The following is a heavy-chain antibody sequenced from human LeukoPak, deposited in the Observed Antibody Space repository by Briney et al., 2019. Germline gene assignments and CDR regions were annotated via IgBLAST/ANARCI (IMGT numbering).Heavy chain of an antibody. Sequence: SETLSLTCTVSGGSISSYYWSWIRQPPGKGLEWIGYIYYSGSTNYNPSLKSRVTISVDTSKNQFSLKLSSVTAADTAVYYCARTARGAFDIWGQGTTVTVSS. V-gene: IGHV4-59*01. J-gene: IGHJ3*02. CDR3: ARTARGAFDI. CDR2: IYYSGST. CDR1: GGSISSYY. D-gene: IGHD6-6*01.